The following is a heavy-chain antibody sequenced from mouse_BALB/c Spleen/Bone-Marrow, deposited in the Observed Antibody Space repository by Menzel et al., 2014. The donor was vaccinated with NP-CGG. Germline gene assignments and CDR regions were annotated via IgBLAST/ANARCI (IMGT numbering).Heavy chain of an antibody. V-gene: IGHV1S16*01. Sequence: QVQLQQSAELVKPGASVKLSCKASGYTFTSYYMYWVKQRPGQGLEWFGEINPSNGGTNFNEKIKNKATPTVDKSSSTAYMQLSSLTSEDSAVYYCSRGRRDALDYWGQGTSVTVSS. CDR3: SRGRRDALDY. CDR1: GYTFTSYY. CDR2: INPSNGGT. J-gene: IGHJ4*01.